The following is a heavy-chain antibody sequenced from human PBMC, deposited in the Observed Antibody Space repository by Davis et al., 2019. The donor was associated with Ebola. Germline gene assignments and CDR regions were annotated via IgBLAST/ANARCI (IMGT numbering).Heavy chain of an antibody. J-gene: IGHJ3*02. CDR1: GYTFTDYD. V-gene: IGHV1-8*01. CDR3: AQGGYDDAFDI. D-gene: IGHD5-12*01. CDR2: MDPNSGNT. Sequence: ASVKVSCKASGYTFTDYDIHWVRWATGQGLEWMGWMDPNSGNTGYAQKFQGRVTMTRNTSISTAYMELSSLRSEDTAVYYCAQGGYDDAFDIWGQGTMVTVSS.